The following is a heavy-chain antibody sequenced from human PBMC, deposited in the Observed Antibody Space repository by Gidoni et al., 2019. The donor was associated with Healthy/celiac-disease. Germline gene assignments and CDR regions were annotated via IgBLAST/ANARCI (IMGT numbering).Heavy chain of an antibody. CDR3: ARGQWRSVDTAMVNY. J-gene: IGHJ4*02. D-gene: IGHD5-18*01. Sequence: QVQLVQSGAEVKKPGASVKVSCKASGSPFPSYYLHWVRQAPGQGLEWMGIINPSGGSTSYAQKFQGRVTMTRDTSTSTVYMELSSLRSEDTAVYYCARGQWRSVDTAMVNYWGQGTLVTVSS. V-gene: IGHV1-46*03. CDR2: INPSGGST. CDR1: GSPFPSYY.